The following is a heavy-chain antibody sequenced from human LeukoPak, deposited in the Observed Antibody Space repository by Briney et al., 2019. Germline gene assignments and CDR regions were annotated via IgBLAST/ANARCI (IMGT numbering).Heavy chain of an antibody. Sequence: SVKVSCKASGFTFTSSAMQWVRQARGQRLEWIGWIVVGSGNTNYAQKFQERVTITRDMSTSTAYMELSSLRSEDTAVYYCARGVGTGDGFDYWGQGTLVTVSS. J-gene: IGHJ4*02. CDR2: IVVGSGNT. CDR3: ARGVGTGDGFDY. D-gene: IGHD7-27*01. V-gene: IGHV1-58*02. CDR1: GFTFTSSA.